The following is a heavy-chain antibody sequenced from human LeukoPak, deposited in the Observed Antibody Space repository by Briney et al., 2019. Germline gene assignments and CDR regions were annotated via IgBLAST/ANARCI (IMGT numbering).Heavy chain of an antibody. CDR1: GGSISSGDYF. CDR2: IYYSGTT. J-gene: IGHJ4*02. V-gene: IGHV4-30-4*01. Sequence: PSETLSLTCSVSGGSISSGDYFWTWIRQPPGKGLDSIGYIYYSGTTYYNPSLKSRITMSVDMSANQFSLRLTSLSAADTAVYFCTRAYWIGFHFDSWGQGILVSVSS. D-gene: IGHD3-3*01. CDR3: TRAYWIGFHFDS.